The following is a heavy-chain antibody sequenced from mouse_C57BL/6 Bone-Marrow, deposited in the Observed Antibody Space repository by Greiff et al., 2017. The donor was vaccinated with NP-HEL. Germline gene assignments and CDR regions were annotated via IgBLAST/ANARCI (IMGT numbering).Heavy chain of an antibody. Sequence: QVQLQQPGAELVKPGASVKLSCKASGYTFTSYWMQWVKQRPGQGLEWIGEIDPSDSYTNYNQKFKGKATLTVDTSSSTAYMQLSSLTSEDSAVYYGARSAGGYYAMDYWGQGTSVTVSS. CDR2: IDPSDSYT. J-gene: IGHJ4*01. CDR3: ARSAGGYYAMDY. V-gene: IGHV1-50*01. D-gene: IGHD1-2*01. CDR1: GYTFTSYW.